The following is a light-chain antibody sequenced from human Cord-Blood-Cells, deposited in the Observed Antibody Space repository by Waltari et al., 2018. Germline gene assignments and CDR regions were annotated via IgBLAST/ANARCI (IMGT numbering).Light chain of an antibody. CDR2: GAS. V-gene: IGKV3-20*01. Sequence: EIVLTQSPGTLSLSPGARASLSRRASPSVSSSYLAWYQQKPGQAPRLLIYGASSRATGIPDRFSGSGSGTDFTLTISRLEPEDFAVYYCQQYGSPYTFGQGTKLEIK. CDR1: PSVSSSY. J-gene: IGKJ2*01. CDR3: QQYGSPYT.